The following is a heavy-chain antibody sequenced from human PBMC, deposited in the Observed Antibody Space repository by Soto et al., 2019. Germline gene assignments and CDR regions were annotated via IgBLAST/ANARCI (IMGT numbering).Heavy chain of an antibody. V-gene: IGHV3-7*02. D-gene: IGHD6-19*01. J-gene: IGHJ5*02. CDR3: ARGMTVAANWFDT. CDR2: IKQDGSEK. Sequence: EVPLVESGGGLVQPGGSLRLSCVVSGFTFTNYWMNWVRQAPEKGPEWVANIKQDGSEKYYVDSVKGRFTISRDNAQNSLYLQMYSLRAEDTAMYYCARGMTVAANWFDTWGQGTLVTVSS. CDR1: GFTFTNYW.